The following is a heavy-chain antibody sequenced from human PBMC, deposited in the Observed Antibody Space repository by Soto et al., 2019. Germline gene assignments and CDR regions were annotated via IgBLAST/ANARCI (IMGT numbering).Heavy chain of an antibody. J-gene: IGHJ2*01. D-gene: IGHD6-13*01. CDR2: ISGGGGST. Sequence: EVQLLESGGGLVQPGGSLRLSCAASGFSFSSYAMSWVRQAPGKGLEWVSAISGGGGSTYYADSVKGRFTISRDNSKNTLYLQMNSLRAEDTAVYYCAKDSLAVAGLYWYFDLWGRGTLVTVSS. V-gene: IGHV3-23*01. CDR3: AKDSLAVAGLYWYFDL. CDR1: GFSFSSYA.